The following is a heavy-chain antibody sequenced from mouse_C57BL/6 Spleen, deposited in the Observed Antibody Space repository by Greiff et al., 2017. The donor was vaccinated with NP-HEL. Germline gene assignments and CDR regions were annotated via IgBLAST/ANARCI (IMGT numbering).Heavy chain of an antibody. Sequence: VQLQQPGAELVRPGSSVKLSCKASGYTFTSYWMDWVKQRPGQGLEWIGNIYPSDSETHYNQKFKDKATLTVDKSSSTAYMQLSSLTSEDSAVYYCAIIYYDYDGYFDVWGTGTTVTVSS. D-gene: IGHD2-4*01. CDR3: AIIYYDYDGYFDV. V-gene: IGHV1-61*01. J-gene: IGHJ1*03. CDR1: GYTFTSYW. CDR2: IYPSDSET.